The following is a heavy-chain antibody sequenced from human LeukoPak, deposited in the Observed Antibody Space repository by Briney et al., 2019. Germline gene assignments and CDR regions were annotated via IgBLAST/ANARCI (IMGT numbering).Heavy chain of an antibody. J-gene: IGHJ6*03. D-gene: IGHD6-6*01. CDR2: IYTSGST. CDR3: ARDQGRRTAARSVDYYYMDV. Sequence: SQTLSLTCTVSGGSISSGSYYWSWIRQPAGKGLEWIGRIYTSGSTNYNPSPKSRVTISVDTSKNQFSLKLSSVAAADTAVYYCARDQGRRTAARSVDYYYMDVWGKGTTVTVSS. V-gene: IGHV4-61*02. CDR1: GGSISSGSYY.